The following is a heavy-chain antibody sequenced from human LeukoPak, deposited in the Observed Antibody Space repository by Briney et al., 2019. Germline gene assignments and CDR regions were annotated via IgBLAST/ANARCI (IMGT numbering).Heavy chain of an antibody. CDR1: GGSISSYY. D-gene: IGHD2-2*01. CDR3: TRMIGYCSSTSCHTLFYYYGMDV. J-gene: IGHJ6*02. V-gene: IGHV4-59*01. CDR2: IYYSGST. Sequence: SETLSLTCTVSGGSISSYYWSWIRQPPGKGLEWIGYIYYSGSTNYNPSLKSRVTISVDTSKNQFPLKLSSATAADTAVYYCTRMIGYCSSTSCHTLFYYYGMDVWGQGTTVTVSS.